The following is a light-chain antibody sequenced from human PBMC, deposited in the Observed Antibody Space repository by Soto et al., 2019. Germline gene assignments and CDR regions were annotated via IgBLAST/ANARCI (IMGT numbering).Light chain of an antibody. CDR1: QSVMRY. V-gene: IGKV3-20*01. CDR3: QYSGISPGT. J-gene: IGKJ1*01. Sequence: EIVLTQSPATLSLSPGERATLSCRASQSVMRYLAWYQQKPGQAPRLLIYGSSSRATGIPDRFSGSGSGTDFTLTISRLEPEDFAVYYCQYSGISPGTFGQGTKVDIK. CDR2: GSS.